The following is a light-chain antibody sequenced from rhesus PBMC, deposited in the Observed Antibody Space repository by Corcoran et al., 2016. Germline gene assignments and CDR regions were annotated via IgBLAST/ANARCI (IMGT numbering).Light chain of an antibody. CDR2: KAA. CDR3: LQYSSSPWT. CDR1: QSISSW. V-gene: IGKV1-22*01. Sequence: DIQMTQSPSSLSASVGDTVTITCRASQSISSWLDWFQQKPGKAPKLLIYKAASFQSGVPSRFRGSGSGTDFTLTISSLQPEDFATYYGLQYSSSPWTFGQGTKVEIK. J-gene: IGKJ1*01.